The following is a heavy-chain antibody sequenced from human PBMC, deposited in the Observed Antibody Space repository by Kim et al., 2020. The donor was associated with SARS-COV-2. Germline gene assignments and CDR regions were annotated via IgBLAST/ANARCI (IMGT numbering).Heavy chain of an antibody. CDR3: TRDRYSYGYLLGNAALWY. D-gene: IGHD5-18*01. CDR2: IRSKAYGGTT. CDR1: GFTFGDYA. V-gene: IGHV3-49*03. Sequence: GGSLRLSCTASGFTFGDYAMSWFRQAPGKGLEWVGFIRSKAYGGTTEYAASVKGRFTISRDDSKSIAYLQMNSLKTEDTAVYYCTRDRYSYGYLLGNAALWYWGQGTLVTVSS. J-gene: IGHJ4*02.